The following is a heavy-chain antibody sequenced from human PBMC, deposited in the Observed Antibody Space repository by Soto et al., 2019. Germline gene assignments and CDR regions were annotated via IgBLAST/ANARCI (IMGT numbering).Heavy chain of an antibody. CDR2: ISSSSSTI. D-gene: IGHD3-9*01. V-gene: IGHV3-48*01. J-gene: IGHJ6*03. CDR3: ARLKVEYDILTGYITDYYYYYMDV. Sequence: GGSLRLSCAASGFTFSSYSMNWVRQAPGKGLEWVSYISSSSSTIYYADSVKGRFTISRDNAKNSLYLQMNSLRAEDTAVYYCARLKVEYDILTGYITDYYYYYMDVWGKGTTVTVSS. CDR1: GFTFSSYS.